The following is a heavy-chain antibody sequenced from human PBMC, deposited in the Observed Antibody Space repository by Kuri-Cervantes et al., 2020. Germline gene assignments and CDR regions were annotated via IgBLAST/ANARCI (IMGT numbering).Heavy chain of an antibody. CDR2: ISSSGSTI. V-gene: IGHV3-11*04. Sequence: GESLKISCAASGFTFSDYYMSWIRQAPGKGLEWVSYISSSGSTIYYADSVKGRFTISRDNAKNSLYLQMSSLRAEDTAVYYCARLGSGGSRVDYYYYGMDVWGQGTTVTVSS. D-gene: IGHD2-15*01. CDR3: ARLGSGGSRVDYYYYGMDV. J-gene: IGHJ6*02. CDR1: GFTFSDYY.